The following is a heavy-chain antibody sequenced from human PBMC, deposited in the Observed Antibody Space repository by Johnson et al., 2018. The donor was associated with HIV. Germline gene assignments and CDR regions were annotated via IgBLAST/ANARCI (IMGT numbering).Heavy chain of an antibody. V-gene: IGHV3-NL1*01. CDR1: GFTFSSYA. CDR3: ARDPKRSGSYYKDAFDI. D-gene: IGHD3-10*01. Sequence: QVQLVESGGGVVRPGGSLRLSCAASGFTFSSYAMHWVRQAPGKGLEWVAVIYSGGSTYYADSVTGRFPISRDNSKNTLYLQMNSLRAEDTAVYYCARDPKRSGSYYKDAFDIWGQGTMVTVSS. CDR2: IYSGGST. J-gene: IGHJ3*02.